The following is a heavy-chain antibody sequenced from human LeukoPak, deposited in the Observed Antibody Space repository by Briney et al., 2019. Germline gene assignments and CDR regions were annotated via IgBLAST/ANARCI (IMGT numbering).Heavy chain of an antibody. CDR2: TSSSGSTI. CDR3: ARMQYSGSYHRATPFDY. D-gene: IGHD3-10*01. CDR1: GFTFSSYE. Sequence: PGGSLRLSCAASGFTFSSYEMNWVRQAPGKGLEWVSYTSSSGSTIYYADSVKGRFTISRDNAKNSLYLQMNSLRAEDTAVYYCARMQYSGSYHRATPFDYWGQGTLVTVSS. V-gene: IGHV3-48*03. J-gene: IGHJ4*02.